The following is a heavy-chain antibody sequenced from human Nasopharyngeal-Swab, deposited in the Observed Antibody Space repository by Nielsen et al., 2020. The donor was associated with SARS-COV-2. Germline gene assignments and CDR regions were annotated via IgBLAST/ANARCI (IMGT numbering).Heavy chain of an antibody. D-gene: IGHD1-1*01. CDR3: ARENQEYANIWIDY. Sequence: ASVKVSCKASGYTFTSNVLNWVRQAPGQGPEYIGWISTKTGAPTYAQAFTGRFVISLDTSVFTTYLQISSLKADDTAVYYCARENQEYANIWIDYWGQGTQVTVSS. CDR1: GYTFTSNV. V-gene: IGHV7-4-1*02. CDR2: ISTKTGAP. J-gene: IGHJ4*02.